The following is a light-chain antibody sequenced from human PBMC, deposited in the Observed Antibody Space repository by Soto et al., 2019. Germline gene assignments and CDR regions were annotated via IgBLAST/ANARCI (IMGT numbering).Light chain of an antibody. CDR3: QXXXSYPIT. J-gene: IGKJ5*01. CDR1: QGISSY. CDR2: AAS. V-gene: IGKV1-9*01. Sequence: IQLTQSPSSLSASVGDRVTITCRASQGISSYLAWYQQKPGKAPKLLIYAASTLQSGVPSRFSGSGSGTDFTLTISSLQPEDFATYXXQXXXSYPITXXQGTRLEIK.